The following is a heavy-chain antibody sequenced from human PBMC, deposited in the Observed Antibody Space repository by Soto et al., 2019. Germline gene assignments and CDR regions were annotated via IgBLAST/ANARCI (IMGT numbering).Heavy chain of an antibody. CDR1: GFTFSTYG. D-gene: IGHD3-3*01. J-gene: IGHJ4*02. CDR3: ANDSEYNSYYGACF. CDR2: ISNDGNIK. Sequence: QVQLVESGGGVVQPGRSLRLSCAASGFTFSTYGMHWVRQAPGKGLEWVAFISNDGNIKYYEDSVKGRFTIYRDNSKNTLYLPMNSLRAEDTAVYYCANDSEYNSYYGACFWGQGTQVTVSS. V-gene: IGHV3-30*18.